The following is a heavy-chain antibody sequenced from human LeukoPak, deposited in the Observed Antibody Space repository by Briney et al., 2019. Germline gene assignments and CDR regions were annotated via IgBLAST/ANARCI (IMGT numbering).Heavy chain of an antibody. J-gene: IGHJ4*02. CDR3: ARAGRWDTSIDC. CDR2: IKQDGSEK. D-gene: IGHD3-10*01. V-gene: IGHV3-7*04. CDR1: GFIFNNYW. Sequence: GGSLRLSCAASGFIFNNYWMTWARQAPGKGLEWVAHIKQDGSEKNYVDSVKGRFTISRDNAKNSLYLQMNSLRAEDSAVYYCARAGRWDTSIDCWGQGTLVTVSS.